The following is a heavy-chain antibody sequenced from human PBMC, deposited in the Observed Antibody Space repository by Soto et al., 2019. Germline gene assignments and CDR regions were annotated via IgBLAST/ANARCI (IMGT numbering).Heavy chain of an antibody. Sequence: LSLTCAVSGGSFTSNNWWTWVRQPPGQGLEWIGEIYRTGSTNYNPSLKSRVTISLDKSENQFSLKVTSLTAADTAVYYCASRDPGTSVDYWGQGTLVTVS. J-gene: IGHJ4*02. CDR3: ASRDPGTSVDY. CDR1: GGSFTSNNW. V-gene: IGHV4-4*02. CDR2: IYRTGST. D-gene: IGHD1-7*01.